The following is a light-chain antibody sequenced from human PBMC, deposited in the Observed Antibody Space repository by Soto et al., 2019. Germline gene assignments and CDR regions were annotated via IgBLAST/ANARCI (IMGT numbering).Light chain of an antibody. CDR1: QTVNGNY. CDR2: GTS. V-gene: IGKV3-20*01. J-gene: IGKJ1*01. Sequence: ETVLTQSPGTLSLSPGERATLSCRASQTVNGNYLGWYQQKPGQAPRLLIYGTSSRATGIPDRFSGSGSGTDFTLTISRLEPEDFAVYYCQQCGSLPGTFGQVTRVEIK. CDR3: QQCGSLPGT.